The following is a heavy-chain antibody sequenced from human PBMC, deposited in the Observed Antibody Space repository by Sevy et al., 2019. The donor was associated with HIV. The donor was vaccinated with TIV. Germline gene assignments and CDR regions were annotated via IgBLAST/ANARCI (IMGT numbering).Heavy chain of an antibody. CDR2: IHYSGST. J-gene: IGHJ2*01. Sequence: SETLSLTCTVSGGSISSYYWSWIRQPPGKGLEWIGYIHYSGSTNYNPSLKSRVTISIDTSKNQFSLKLSSVTAADTAVYYCARSESYATTLDLWGRCTLVTVSS. CDR3: ARSESYATTLDL. V-gene: IGHV4-59*01. D-gene: IGHD2-15*01. CDR1: GGSISSYY.